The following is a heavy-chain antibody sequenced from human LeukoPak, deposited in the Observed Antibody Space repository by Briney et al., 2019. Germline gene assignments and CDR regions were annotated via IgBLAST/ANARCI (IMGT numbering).Heavy chain of an antibody. J-gene: IGHJ4*02. CDR1: GYTFTSYD. CDR3: ARGYRSSGWYSGY. D-gene: IGHD6-19*01. Sequence: GASVKVSCKASGYTFTSYDINWVRQATGQGLEWMGWTNPNSGNTGYAQKFQGRVTMTRNTSISTAYMELSSLRSEDTAVYYCARGYRSSGWYSGYWGQGTLVTVSS. CDR2: TNPNSGNT. V-gene: IGHV1-8*01.